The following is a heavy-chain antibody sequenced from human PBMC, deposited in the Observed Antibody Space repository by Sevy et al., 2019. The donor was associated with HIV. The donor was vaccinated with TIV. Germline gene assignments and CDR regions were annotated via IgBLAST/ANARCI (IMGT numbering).Heavy chain of an antibody. D-gene: IGHD3-10*01. V-gene: IGHV3-23*01. J-gene: IGHJ4*02. CDR1: GFTFSTYA. CDR2: VSGSGGST. Sequence: GGSLRLSCAASGFTFSTYAMSWVRQAPGKGLEWVSAVSGSGGSTYYADSVKGRFTISRDNSKNSLYLQMNSLGAEDTAVYYCAKGRFSDYWGQGTLVTVSS. CDR3: AKGRFSDY.